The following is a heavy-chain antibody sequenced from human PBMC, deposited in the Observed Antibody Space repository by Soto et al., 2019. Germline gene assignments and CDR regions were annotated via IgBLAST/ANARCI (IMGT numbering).Heavy chain of an antibody. D-gene: IGHD6-6*01. Sequence: ASVKVSCKTSGYTFSTYPINWVRQAPGQGLEWIGWMNTNTNTTDSAEVFEGRVSLTWDTSISTAYMQLNSLKIDDTAVYYCEREVVETSSLWLDPWGQGTLVTVSS. CDR2: MNTNTNTT. V-gene: IGHV1-8*02. J-gene: IGHJ5*02. CDR1: GYTFSTYP. CDR3: EREVVETSSLWLDP.